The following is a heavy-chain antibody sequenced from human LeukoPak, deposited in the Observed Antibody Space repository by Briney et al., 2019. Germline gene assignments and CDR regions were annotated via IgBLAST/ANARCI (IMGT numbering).Heavy chain of an antibody. Sequence: GGSLRLSCAASGFTFSSYGMHWVRQASGKGLEWVAVISYDGSNKYYADSVKGRFTISRDNSKNTLYLQMNSLRAEDTAVYYCAKDSYFDYWGQGTLVTVSS. CDR1: GFTFSSYG. V-gene: IGHV3-30*18. CDR3: AKDSYFDY. CDR2: ISYDGSNK. J-gene: IGHJ4*02.